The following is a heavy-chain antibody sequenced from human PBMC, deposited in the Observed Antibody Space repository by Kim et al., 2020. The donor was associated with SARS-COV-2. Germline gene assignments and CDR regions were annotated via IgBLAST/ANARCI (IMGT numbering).Heavy chain of an antibody. CDR1: GYSYISHS. CDR3: ATRVTADMDV. CDR2: INPSGGAT. D-gene: IGHD4-4*01. V-gene: IGHV1-46*01. Sequence: ASVKVSCKAPGYSYISHSMHWVRQAPGQGLEWMGRINPSGGATTYAQNFQGRVSLTWDTSTSTVYMELRSLGSDDTARYYCATRVTADMDVWGQGTTVTVSS. J-gene: IGHJ6*02.